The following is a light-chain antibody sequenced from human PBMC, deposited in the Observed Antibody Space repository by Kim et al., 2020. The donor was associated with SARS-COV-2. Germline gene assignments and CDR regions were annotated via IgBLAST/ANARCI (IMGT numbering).Light chain of an antibody. CDR2: KND. V-gene: IGLV1-44*01. CDR1: SSNIGSNT. CDR3: ATWDDSVNGPRVV. Sequence: ELTQPPSASGTPGQRVTISCSGSSSNIGSNTVNWFQQFPGTTPKLLISKNDQRPSGVPDRFSGSKSGTSASLAISGLQSEDEADYYCATWDDSVNGPRVVFGGGTQLTVL. J-gene: IGLJ2*01.